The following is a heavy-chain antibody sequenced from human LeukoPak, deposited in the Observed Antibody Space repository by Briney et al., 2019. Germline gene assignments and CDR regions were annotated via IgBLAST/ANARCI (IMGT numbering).Heavy chain of an antibody. Sequence: GGSLRLSCAASGFTFDDYAMHWVRQAPGKGLEWVSGISWNSGSIGYADFVKGRFTISRDNAKNSLHLQMNSLRAEDTALYYCAKDGQIAAALYYYYGMDVWGQGTTVTVSS. CDR3: AKDGQIAAALYYYYGMDV. CDR2: ISWNSGSI. D-gene: IGHD6-13*01. J-gene: IGHJ6*02. V-gene: IGHV3-9*01. CDR1: GFTFDDYA.